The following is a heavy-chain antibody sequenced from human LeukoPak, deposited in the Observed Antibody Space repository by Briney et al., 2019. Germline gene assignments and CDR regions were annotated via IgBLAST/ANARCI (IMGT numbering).Heavy chain of an antibody. CDR3: AKDQGIAAPGELDY. V-gene: IGHV3-30*02. CDR1: GFTFSSYG. Sequence: GGSLRLSCAASGFTFSSYGMHWVRQAPGKGLEWVAFIRYDGSNKYYVDSVKGRFTISRDNSKNTLYLQMNSLRAEDTAVYYCAKDQGIAAPGELDYWGQGTLVTVSS. D-gene: IGHD6-13*01. J-gene: IGHJ4*02. CDR2: IRYDGSNK.